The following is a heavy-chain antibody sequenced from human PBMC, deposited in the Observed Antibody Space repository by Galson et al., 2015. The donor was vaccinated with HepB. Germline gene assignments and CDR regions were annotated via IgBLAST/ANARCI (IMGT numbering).Heavy chain of an antibody. CDR1: GFTFSSYA. CDR3: ARAVLRFLVIGNTFDY. V-gene: IGHV3-30-3*01. D-gene: IGHD3-3*01. Sequence: SLRLSCAASGFTFSSYAMQWVRQAPGKGLEWVAVISYDGSNKYYADSVKGRLTISRVDSKNTLYLQMNSLRAEDTAVCYCARAVLRFLVIGNTFDYWGQGTLVTVSS. J-gene: IGHJ4*02. CDR2: ISYDGSNK.